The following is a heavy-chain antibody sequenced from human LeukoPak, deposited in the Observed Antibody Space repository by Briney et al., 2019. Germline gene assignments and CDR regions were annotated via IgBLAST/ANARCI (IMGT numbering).Heavy chain of an antibody. J-gene: IGHJ6*02. V-gene: IGHV4-34*01. CDR2: INHSGST. CDR1: GGSFSGYY. D-gene: IGHD3-10*01. CDR3: ARLDYYCSGRWRYYGMDV. Sequence: SETLSLTCAVYGGSFSGYYWSWIRQPPGKGLEWIGEINHSGSTNYNPSLKSRVTISVDTSKNQFSLKLSSVTAADTAVYYCARLDYYCSGRWRYYGMDVWGQGITVTVSS.